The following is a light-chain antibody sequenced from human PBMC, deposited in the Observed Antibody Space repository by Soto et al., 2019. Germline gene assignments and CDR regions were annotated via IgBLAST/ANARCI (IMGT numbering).Light chain of an antibody. J-gene: IGLJ3*02. CDR2: SND. CDR1: HSNSGSNY. CDR3: VSWDNSLRGRV. V-gene: IGLV1-47*02. Sequence: QSVLTQPPSASGTPGQRVTISCSGSHSNSGSNYVYWYQQLPGTAPKLLIYSNDQRPSGVPDRFSDSKSGATASLAISGLRSDDEADYYCVSWDNSLRGRVFGGGTKLTVL.